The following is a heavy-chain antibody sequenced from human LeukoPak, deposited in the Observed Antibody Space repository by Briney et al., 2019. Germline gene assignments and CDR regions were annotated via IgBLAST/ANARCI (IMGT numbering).Heavy chain of an antibody. CDR1: GYTFTSYG. V-gene: IGHV1-69*06. J-gene: IGHJ3*02. CDR2: IIPIFGTA. Sequence: GASVKVSCKASGYTFTSYGISWVRQAPGQGLEWMGGIIPIFGTANYAQKFQGRVTITADKSTSTAYMELSSLRSEDTAVYYCAREQGINTVIRGRNDAFDIWGQGTMVTVSS. CDR3: AREQGINTVIRGRNDAFDI. D-gene: IGHD3-10*01.